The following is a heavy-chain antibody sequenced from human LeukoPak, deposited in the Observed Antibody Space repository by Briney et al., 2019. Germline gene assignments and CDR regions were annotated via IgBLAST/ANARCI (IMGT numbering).Heavy chain of an antibody. Sequence: GSSVKVSCKASGGTFSSYAISWVRQAPGQGLEWMGGIIPIFGTANYAQKFQGRVTITADESTSTAYMELSSLRSEDTAVYYCARDHSSGLILSPAYDYWGQGTLVTVSS. V-gene: IGHV1-69*01. D-gene: IGHD6-19*01. CDR3: ARDHSSGLILSPAYDY. J-gene: IGHJ4*02. CDR1: GGTFSSYA. CDR2: IIPIFGTA.